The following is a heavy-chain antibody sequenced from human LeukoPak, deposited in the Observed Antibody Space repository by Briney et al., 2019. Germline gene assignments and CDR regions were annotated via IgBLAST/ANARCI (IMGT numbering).Heavy chain of an antibody. Sequence: PSQTLSLTCAVSGGSISSGGYSWSWFRQPPVKGLEWIGYIYHSVSTYYNPSLKSRVTISVDRSKNQFSLKLSPVTAADTAVYYCPSARVPLAAAGTGWLDPWGQGTLVTVSS. CDR2: IYHSVST. CDR3: PSARVPLAAAGTGWLDP. CDR1: GGSISSGGYS. J-gene: IGHJ5*02. V-gene: IGHV4-30-2*01. D-gene: IGHD6-13*01.